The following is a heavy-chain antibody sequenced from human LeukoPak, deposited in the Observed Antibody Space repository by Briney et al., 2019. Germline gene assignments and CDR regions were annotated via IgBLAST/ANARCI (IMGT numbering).Heavy chain of an antibody. CDR2: IYTSGST. Sequence: SETLSLTCTVSGGSISSYYWSWIRQPPGKGLEWIGYIYTSGSTNYNPSPKSRVTVSVDTSKNQFSLKLSSVTAADTAVYYCALGYCSGGSCYGGFDPWGQGTLVTVSS. CDR3: ALGYCSGGSCYGGFDP. J-gene: IGHJ5*02. V-gene: IGHV4-4*09. CDR1: GGSISSYY. D-gene: IGHD2-15*01.